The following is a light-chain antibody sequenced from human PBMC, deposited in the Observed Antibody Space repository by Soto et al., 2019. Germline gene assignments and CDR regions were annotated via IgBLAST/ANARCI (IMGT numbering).Light chain of an antibody. J-gene: IGKJ2*01. Sequence: EIVMTQSPASLSVSPGDGATLSCRASQSVASNVAWYQQRPGQGPRLLIHGASTRAVGVPARFSGSGSGTDFTFTISSLQFEDVAFYDYQQYHNCNPQYTFGQGTKLQIK. CDR3: QQYHNCNPQYT. CDR2: GAS. CDR1: QSVASN. V-gene: IGKV3-15*01.